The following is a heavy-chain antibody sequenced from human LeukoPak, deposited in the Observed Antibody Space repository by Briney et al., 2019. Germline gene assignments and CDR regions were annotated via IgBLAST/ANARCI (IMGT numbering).Heavy chain of an antibody. CDR1: GFTFSSYG. CDR2: ISNDGSNK. D-gene: IGHD3-10*01. J-gene: IGHJ4*02. V-gene: IGHV3-30*18. Sequence: PGGSLRLSCAASGFTFSSYGMHWVRQAPGKGLEWVAVISNDGSNKYYADSVKGRFTISRDNSKNTLYLQMNSLRAEDTAVYYCAKWGIWFGDPSPFDYWGQGTLVTVSS. CDR3: AKWGIWFGDPSPFDY.